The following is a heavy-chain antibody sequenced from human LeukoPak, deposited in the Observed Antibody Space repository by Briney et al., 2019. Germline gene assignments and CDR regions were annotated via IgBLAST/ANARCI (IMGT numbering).Heavy chain of an antibody. CDR1: GGPISSHY. J-gene: IGHJ4*02. Sequence: LETLSLTCTVSGGPISSHYWSWMRQSPGKGLEWIGYIYYSGSTSYNPSLESRVTISVDTSKNQFSLKLSSVTAADTAVYYCARPDSSAWYLDYWGQGTLVTVSS. D-gene: IGHD6-19*01. CDR3: ARPDSSAWYLDY. CDR2: IYYSGST. V-gene: IGHV4-59*08.